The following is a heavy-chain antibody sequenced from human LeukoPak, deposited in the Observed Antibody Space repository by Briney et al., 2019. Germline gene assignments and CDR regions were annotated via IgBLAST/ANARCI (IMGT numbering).Heavy chain of an antibody. CDR1: GFSFSSHG. CDR3: AREASGYYRDF. J-gene: IGHJ4*02. V-gene: IGHV3-33*01. CDR2: IWYDGSKT. Sequence: GGSLRLSCAASGFSFSSHGMHWVRQAPGKGLAWVAVIWYDGSKTSYADSVKGRFTISRDDSKNTLYLQMNSLRAEDTAVYYCAREASGYYRDFWGQGTLVTVSS. D-gene: IGHD3-3*01.